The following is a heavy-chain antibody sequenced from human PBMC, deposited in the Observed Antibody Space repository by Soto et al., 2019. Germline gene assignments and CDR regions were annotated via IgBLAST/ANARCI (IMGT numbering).Heavy chain of an antibody. V-gene: IGHV1-58*01. D-gene: IGHD1-7*01. CDR1: GFTFTSSA. CDR2: IVVGSGNT. CDR3: AAEKVSTGTTDYYYGMDV. J-gene: IGHJ6*02. Sequence: QMQLVQSGPEVKKPGTSVKVSCKASGFTFTSSAVQWVRQARGQRLEWIGWIVVGSGNTNYSQKFQERVTITRDMSTSTAYMELSSLSSEDTAVYYCAAEKVSTGTTDYYYGMDVWGQGTTVTVSS.